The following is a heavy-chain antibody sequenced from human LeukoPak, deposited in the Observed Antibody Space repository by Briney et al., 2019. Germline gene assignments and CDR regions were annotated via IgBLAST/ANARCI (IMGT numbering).Heavy chain of an antibody. V-gene: IGHV3-23*01. CDR3: AKNRWYSFDY. Sequence: HPGGSLRLSCAASGFRFSSYALNWVRQAPGKGLEWVSTMSGTSGNTDYAASVEGRFTISRDNARNSLSLQMNSLRAEDTAVYYCAKNRWYSFDYWGQGSLVTVSS. CDR1: GFRFSSYA. J-gene: IGHJ4*02. CDR2: MSGTSGNT. D-gene: IGHD4-23*01.